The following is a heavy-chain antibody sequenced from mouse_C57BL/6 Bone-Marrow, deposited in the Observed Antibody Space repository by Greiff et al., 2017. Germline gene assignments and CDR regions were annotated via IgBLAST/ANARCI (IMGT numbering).Heavy chain of an antibody. Sequence: VKLLQSGAELVKPGASVKMSCKASGYTFTSYWITWVKQRPGQGLEWIGDIYPGSGSTNYNEQFKSKATLTVDPSSSTAYMQLRSLTSGDTAVYYCARGSPDYWGQGTTLTVSS. CDR3: ARGSPDY. D-gene: IGHD6-1*01. J-gene: IGHJ2*01. CDR2: IYPGSGST. V-gene: IGHV1-55*01. CDR1: GYTFTSYW.